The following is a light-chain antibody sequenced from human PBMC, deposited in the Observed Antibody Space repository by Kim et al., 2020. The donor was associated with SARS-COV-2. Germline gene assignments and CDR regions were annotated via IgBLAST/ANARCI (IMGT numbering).Light chain of an antibody. CDR1: SGSIASNY. CDR3: QSYDSDTPWV. Sequence: NFMLTQPHSVSGSPGKTVIISCTRSSGSIASNYVQWYRQRPGSSPITVIYEDDQRPYGVPDRFSGSIDTSSNSASLTISGLKTEDEADYYCQSYDSDTPWVFGGGTQLTVL. V-gene: IGLV6-57*01. J-gene: IGLJ3*02. CDR2: EDD.